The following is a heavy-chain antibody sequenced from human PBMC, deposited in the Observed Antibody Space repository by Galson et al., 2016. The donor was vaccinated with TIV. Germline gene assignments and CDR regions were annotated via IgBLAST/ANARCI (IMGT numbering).Heavy chain of an antibody. D-gene: IGHD1-26*01. V-gene: IGHV3-11*04. CDR2: ISSSSNTSP. Sequence: SLRLSCAVSGFTFSDYYMTWIRQAPGKGLEWISSISSSSNTSPNYADSVKGRFTISRDSTNNSLYLQMNGLRAEDSAVYYCARNSRGAEYSGTYYFYYFYMDVWGKGTTVTVSS. J-gene: IGHJ6*03. CDR1: GFTFSDYY. CDR3: ARNSRGAEYSGTYYFYYFYMDV.